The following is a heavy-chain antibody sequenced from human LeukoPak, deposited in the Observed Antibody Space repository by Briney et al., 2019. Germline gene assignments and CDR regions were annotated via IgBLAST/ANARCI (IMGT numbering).Heavy chain of an antibody. D-gene: IGHD1-7*01. CDR3: AKGPLAGTTDC. J-gene: IGHJ4*01. V-gene: IGHV1-69*01. CDR1: LGTFLSYA. CDR2: IIPIFGTA. Sequence: SVKVSFMCSLGTFLSYAISWVRQAPRQGVEWMGGIIPIFGTAKYSHKFQGRVTITADESTSTPYIELSSLRSEDKPVYYCAKGPLAGTTDCWGEGTLVTAS.